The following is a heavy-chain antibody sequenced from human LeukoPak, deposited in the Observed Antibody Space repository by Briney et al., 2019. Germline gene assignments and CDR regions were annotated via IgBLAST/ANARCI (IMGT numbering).Heavy chain of an antibody. CDR1: GFNFGDYY. Sequence: TGGSLRLSCVASGFNFGDYYMSWVRQAPGKGLEWVADIRHDGSDVYNVDSVRGRFTISRDNAKNSLFLQMNSLRAEDTAVYYCARDSSGYWVDAFDIWGQGTMVTVSS. J-gene: IGHJ3*02. D-gene: IGHD3-22*01. CDR3: ARDSSGYWVDAFDI. CDR2: IRHDGSDV. V-gene: IGHV3-7*05.